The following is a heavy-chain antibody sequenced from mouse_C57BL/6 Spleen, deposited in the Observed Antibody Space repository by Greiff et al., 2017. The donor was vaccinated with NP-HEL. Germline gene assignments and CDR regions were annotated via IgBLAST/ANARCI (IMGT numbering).Heavy chain of an antibody. D-gene: IGHD4-1*01. Sequence: DVMLVESGGGLVQPGGSLKLSCAASGFTFSDYYMYWVRQTPEKRLEWVAYISNGGGSTYYPDTVKGRFTISRDNAKNTLYLQMSLLKSEDTAMYYCARQGGTEAMDYWGQGTSVTVSS. V-gene: IGHV5-12*01. CDR2: ISNGGGST. CDR3: ARQGGTEAMDY. CDR1: GFTFSDYY. J-gene: IGHJ4*01.